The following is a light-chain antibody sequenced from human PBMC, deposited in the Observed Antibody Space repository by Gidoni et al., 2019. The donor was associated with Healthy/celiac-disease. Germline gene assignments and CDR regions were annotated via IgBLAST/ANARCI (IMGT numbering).Light chain of an antibody. CDR3: QQYGSSPWT. CDR2: GAS. CDR1: QSVSSSY. J-gene: IGKJ1*01. V-gene: IGKV3-20*01. Sequence: EIVLTQSPGTLSLSPGERATLSCRASQSVSSSYLAWYQQKPGQAPRLRNYGASSRATGIPDRFSGSGSGTDFTLTISRLEPEDFAVYYCQQYGSSPWTFGQGTKVEIK.